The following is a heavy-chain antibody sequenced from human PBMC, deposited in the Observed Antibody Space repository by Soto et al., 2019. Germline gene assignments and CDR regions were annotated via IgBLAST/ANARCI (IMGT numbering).Heavy chain of an antibody. CDR1: GFTLSSYA. CDR3: AKVRGATIYYYYGMDV. Sequence: WGSLRLSFAASGFTLSSYAMHWVLQAPFKGLEWVAVISYDGSNKYYADSVKVRFTISRDNSKNTLHLQMNSLRAEDTAVYYCAKVRGATIYYYYGMDVWGQGTTV. J-gene: IGHJ6*02. D-gene: IGHD1-26*01. CDR2: ISYDGSNK. V-gene: IGHV3-30-3*01.